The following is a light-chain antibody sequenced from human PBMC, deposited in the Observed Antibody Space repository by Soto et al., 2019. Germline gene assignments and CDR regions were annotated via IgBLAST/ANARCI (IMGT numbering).Light chain of an antibody. CDR3: HQRSNWPPEIT. Sequence: EIVLTQSPATLSLSPGERATLSCRASQSVSSYLAWYQQTPGQAPRLLIYDASNRATAIPARFSGSGSGTDFTLTISSLEPEDFAVYYCHQRSNWPPEITFGQGTRLEIK. V-gene: IGKV3-11*01. J-gene: IGKJ5*01. CDR1: QSVSSY. CDR2: DAS.